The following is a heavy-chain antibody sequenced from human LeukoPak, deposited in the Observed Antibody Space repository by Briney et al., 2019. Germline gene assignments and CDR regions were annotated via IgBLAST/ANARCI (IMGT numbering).Heavy chain of an antibody. D-gene: IGHD3-10*01. Sequence: SQTLSLTCTVSGGSISSGSYYWSWIRQPPGKGLEWIGSIYHSGSTYYNPSLKSRVTISVDTSKNQFSLKLSSVTAADTAVYYCARDDLRSGAFDIWGQGTMVTVSS. V-gene: IGHV4-39*07. CDR3: ARDDLRSGAFDI. CDR1: GGSISSGSYY. CDR2: IYHSGST. J-gene: IGHJ3*02.